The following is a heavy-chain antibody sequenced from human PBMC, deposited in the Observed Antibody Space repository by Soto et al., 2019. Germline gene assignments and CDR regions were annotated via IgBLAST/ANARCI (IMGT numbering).Heavy chain of an antibody. CDR1: AYSYTSYG. V-gene: IGHV1-18*01. J-gene: IGHJ6*02. Sequence: QVQLVQSGPEVKKPGASVNVSCKASAYSYTSYGISWVQQAPGQGLEWMGWISAYNGQTNYAQKFRGRVTFTTDASTSTAFMQLRSLRSDDTAMYYCARDTRKELWAEGLNAMDVWGQGTTVTV. CDR2: ISAYNGQT. CDR3: ARDTRKELWAEGLNAMDV. D-gene: IGHD3-16*01.